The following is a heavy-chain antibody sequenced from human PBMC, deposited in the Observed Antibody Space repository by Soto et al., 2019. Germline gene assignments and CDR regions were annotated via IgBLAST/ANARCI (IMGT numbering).Heavy chain of an antibody. CDR3: ASYWSDSRPFDY. D-gene: IGHD3-22*01. Sequence: PSETLSLTCTVSGGSISSSSYYWGWIRQPPGKGLEWIGSIYYSGSTYYNPSLKSRVTISVDTSKNQFSLKLSSVTAADTAVYYCASYWSDSRPFDYWGQGTLVTVSS. J-gene: IGHJ4*02. V-gene: IGHV4-39*01. CDR2: IYYSGST. CDR1: GGSISSSSYY.